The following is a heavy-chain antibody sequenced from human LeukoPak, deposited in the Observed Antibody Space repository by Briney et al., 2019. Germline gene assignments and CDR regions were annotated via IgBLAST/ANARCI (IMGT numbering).Heavy chain of an antibody. CDR1: GGTFSSYA. CDR2: IIPILGIA. Sequence: SVKVSCKASGGTFSSYAISWVRQAPGQGLEWMGRIIPILGIANYAQKFQGRVTITADKSTSTAYMELSSLRSEDTAVYYCARDRGGAATSEGGDYWGQGTLVTVSS. J-gene: IGHJ4*02. V-gene: IGHV1-69*04. D-gene: IGHD6-13*01. CDR3: ARDRGGAATSEGGDY.